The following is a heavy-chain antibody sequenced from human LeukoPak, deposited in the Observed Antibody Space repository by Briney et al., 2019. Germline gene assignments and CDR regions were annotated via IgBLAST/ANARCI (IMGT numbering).Heavy chain of an antibody. CDR1: GGTFSSYA. CDR3: ARVLAGSSTSCYECYYYYGMDV. V-gene: IGHV1-69*01. CDR2: IIPIFGTA. Sequence: SVKVSCKASGGTFSSYAISWVRQAPGQGPEWMGGIIPIFGTANYAQKFQGRVTITADESTSTAYMELSSLRSEDTAVYYCARVLAGSSTSCYECYYYYGMDVWGQGTTVTVSS. D-gene: IGHD2-2*01. J-gene: IGHJ6*02.